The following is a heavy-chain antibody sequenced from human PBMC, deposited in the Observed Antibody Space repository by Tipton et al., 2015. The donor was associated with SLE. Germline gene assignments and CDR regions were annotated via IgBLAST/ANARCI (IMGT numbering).Heavy chain of an antibody. CDR1: GFTFDDYA. D-gene: IGHD6-13*01. J-gene: IGHJ5*02. Sequence: SLRLSCAASGFTFDDYAMHWVRQAPGKGLEWVSLISWDGGSTYYADSVKGRFTISRDNSKNSLYLQMNSLRAEDTALYYCAKDRAAAGSGWFDPWGQGTLVTVSS. CDR2: ISWDGGST. V-gene: IGHV3-43D*03. CDR3: AKDRAAAGSGWFDP.